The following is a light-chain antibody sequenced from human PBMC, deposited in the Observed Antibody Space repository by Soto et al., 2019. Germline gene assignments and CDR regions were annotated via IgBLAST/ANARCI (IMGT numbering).Light chain of an antibody. CDR1: QSVRSSY. CDR3: QQYGSSTFT. V-gene: IGKV3-20*01. CDR2: GAS. J-gene: IGKJ3*01. Sequence: EVVLTQSPGTLSLSPGERATLSCRASQSVRSSYVAWYQQKPGQAPRLLIYGASSTATGIPDRFSGSWSGTDFTLTISRLEPEDFAVYYCQQYGSSTFTFGPGTTVDIK.